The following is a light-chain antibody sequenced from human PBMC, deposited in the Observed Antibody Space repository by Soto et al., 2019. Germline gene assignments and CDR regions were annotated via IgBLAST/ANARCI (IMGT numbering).Light chain of an antibody. CDR1: ESVSSY. CDR2: AAS. CDR3: QQSYSKWT. J-gene: IGKJ1*01. V-gene: IGKV1-39*01. Sequence: DIQMTQSPSSLSASVGDRVTITCRAKESVSSYVNWYQQKPGKAPKLLIYAASSLQSGIPSRFSGSGSVTNFTLTISCLQPEDFATYYCQQSYSKWTFGQGTKVEIK.